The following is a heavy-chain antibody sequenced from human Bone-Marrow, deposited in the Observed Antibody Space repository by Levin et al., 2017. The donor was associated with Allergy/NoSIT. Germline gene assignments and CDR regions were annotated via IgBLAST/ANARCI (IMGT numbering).Heavy chain of an antibody. Sequence: GESLKISCKASGYTFTGYYLHWVRQAPGQGPEWMGWINPNSGGQNYAQKFQGRVTMTRDTSISTAYMELSRLRSDDTAVYYCARLSHYNDSCWGPGTLVTVSS. J-gene: IGHJ4*02. D-gene: IGHD3-22*01. CDR2: INPNSGGQ. CDR1: GYTFTGYY. V-gene: IGHV1-2*02. CDR3: ARLSHYNDSC.